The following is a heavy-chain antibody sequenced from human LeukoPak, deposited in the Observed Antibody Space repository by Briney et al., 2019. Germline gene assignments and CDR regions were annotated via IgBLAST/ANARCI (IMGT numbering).Heavy chain of an antibody. J-gene: IGHJ4*02. CDR1: GFTFSSYA. D-gene: IGHD4-17*01. V-gene: IGHV3-23*01. CDR2: ISASGGST. CDR3: AKKETTVTTFFEN. Sequence: GGSLRLSCAASGFTFSSYAMSWVRQAPGKGLEWVSDISASGGSTYYADSVKGRFTISRDNSKNTLYLQMNSMRAEDTAVYYCAKKETTVTTFFENWGQGTLVTVSS.